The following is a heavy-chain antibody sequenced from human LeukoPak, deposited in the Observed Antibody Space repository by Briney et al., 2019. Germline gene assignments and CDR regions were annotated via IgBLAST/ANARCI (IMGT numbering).Heavy chain of an antibody. J-gene: IGHJ4*02. CDR3: AEDAIMSTFSGVRLFDY. Sequence: GGSLRLSCAASGFTFSSYAMRWVRQAPGKGLEWVSAISGSGGTTYYADSVKGRFTTSRDNSKNTLYLQMNSLRAEDTAVYYCAEDAIMSTFSGVRLFDYWVQGTLVTVSS. CDR1: GFTFSSYA. D-gene: IGHD3-16*01. CDR2: ISGSGGTT. V-gene: IGHV3-23*01.